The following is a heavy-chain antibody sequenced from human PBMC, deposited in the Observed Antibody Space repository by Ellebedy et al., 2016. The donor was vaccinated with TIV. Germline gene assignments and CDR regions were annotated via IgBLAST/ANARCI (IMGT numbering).Heavy chain of an antibody. CDR2: ISSSGSTI. CDR3: ARDPRGVPFDY. V-gene: IGHV3-48*04. D-gene: IGHD2-8*01. J-gene: IGHJ4*02. Sequence: GESLKISXAASGFTFSSYAMSWVRQAPGKGLEWVSSISSSGSTIYYADSVKGRFTISRDNAKNSLYLQMNSLRAEDTAVYYCARDPRGVPFDYWGQGTLVTVSS. CDR1: GFTFSSYA.